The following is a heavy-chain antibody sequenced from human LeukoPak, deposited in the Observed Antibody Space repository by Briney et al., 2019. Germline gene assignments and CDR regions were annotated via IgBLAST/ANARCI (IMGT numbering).Heavy chain of an antibody. CDR3: ARYSSGLTGKNWFDP. CDR2: IYYSGST. Sequence: SETLSLTCTVSGGSISSYYWSWIRQPPGKGLEWIGYIYYSGSTNYNPSLKSRVTISVKTSKNQLSLKLSSVTAADTAVYYCARYSSGLTGKNWFDPWGQGTLVTVSS. V-gene: IGHV4-59*08. J-gene: IGHJ5*02. D-gene: IGHD6-19*01. CDR1: GGSISSYY.